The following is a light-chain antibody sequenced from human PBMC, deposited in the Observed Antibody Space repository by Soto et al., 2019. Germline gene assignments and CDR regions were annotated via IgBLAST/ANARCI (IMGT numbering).Light chain of an antibody. CDR1: SSDVGGYNY. V-gene: IGLV2-8*01. J-gene: IGLJ1*01. CDR2: EVN. CDR3: SSYAGSSNV. Sequence: QSALTQPPSASGSPGQSVAISCTGTSSDVGGYNYVSWYQQHPGKAPKLMIYEVNERPSGVPDRFSGSKSGNTASLTVSGLQAVDDADYYCSSYAGSSNVFGTGTKVTVL.